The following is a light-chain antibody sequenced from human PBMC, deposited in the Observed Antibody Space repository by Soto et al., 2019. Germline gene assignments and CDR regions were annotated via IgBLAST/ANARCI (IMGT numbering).Light chain of an antibody. CDR2: DAS. V-gene: IGKV3-15*01. J-gene: IGKJ1*01. CDR3: QQYNYWWT. CDR1: RSVSNN. Sequence: EVVLTQSPGTLSVSPGERATLSCRASRSVSNNLAWFQQKPGQAPRLLISDASTRATGIPARFSGSGSGTEFTLIISSLQSDDSAVYYCQQYNYWWTFGQGTKVEIK.